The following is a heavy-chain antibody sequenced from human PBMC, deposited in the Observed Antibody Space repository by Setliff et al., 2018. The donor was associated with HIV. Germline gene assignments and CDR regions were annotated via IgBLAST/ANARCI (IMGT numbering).Heavy chain of an antibody. Sequence: TLSLTCPVSGGSISSGGYYWSWIRQQPGKGLEWIGYIYYSGSTYYNPSLKSRVTISVDTSKNQFSLKLSSVTAADTAVYYCARGYPVSYYYYMDVWGKGTTVTVSS. V-gene: IGHV4-31*03. CDR1: GGSISSGGYY. J-gene: IGHJ6*03. D-gene: IGHD3-16*02. CDR3: ARGYPVSYYYYMDV. CDR2: IYYSGST.